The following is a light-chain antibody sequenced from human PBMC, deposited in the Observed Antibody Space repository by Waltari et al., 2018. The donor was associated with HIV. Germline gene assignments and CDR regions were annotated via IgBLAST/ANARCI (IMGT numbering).Light chain of an antibody. CDR2: DNN. CDR1: SSNIGNNY. V-gene: IGLV1-51*01. J-gene: IGLJ3*02. Sequence: QSVLTQPTSVSAAPGQKYTNSCSGSSSNIGNNYVSWYQQLPGTAPKLLIYDNNKRPSGIPDRFSGSKSGTSATLGITGLQTGDEADYYCGTWDSSLSAGWVFGGGTKLTVL. CDR3: GTWDSSLSAGWV.